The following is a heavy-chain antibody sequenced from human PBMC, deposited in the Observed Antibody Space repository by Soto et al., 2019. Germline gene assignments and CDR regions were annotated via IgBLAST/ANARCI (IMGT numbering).Heavy chain of an antibody. Sequence: EVQLVESGGGRAKPGGSLRLSCPASGSTSGTYTLTWFRQAPGKGLEWVSAISSSSSYIYYADSVKGRFTISEDNAKNSLYLQMNSLRAEDTAVYYCARARKRATMVRGVMVAFDYWGQGTLVTVSS. D-gene: IGHD3-10*01. CDR2: ISSSSSYI. CDR1: GSTSGTYT. J-gene: IGHJ4*02. CDR3: ARARKRATMVRGVMVAFDY. V-gene: IGHV3-21*01.